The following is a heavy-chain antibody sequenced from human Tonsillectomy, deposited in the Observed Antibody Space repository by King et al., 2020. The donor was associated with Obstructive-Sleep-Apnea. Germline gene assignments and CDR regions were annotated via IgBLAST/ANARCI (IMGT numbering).Heavy chain of an antibody. CDR3: ARDKGVAAPRRPKNIYGMDV. V-gene: IGHV3-20*01. Sequence: VQLVESGGGVVRPGGSLRLSCAASGFTFDDYGMSWVRQAPGKGLEWVSGINWNGGSTGYADSVKGRFTISRANAKNSLYLQMNSLRAEDTALYHCARDKGVAAPRRPKNIYGMDVWGQGTTVTVSS. D-gene: IGHD6-13*01. CDR1: GFTFDDYG. J-gene: IGHJ6*02. CDR2: INWNGGST.